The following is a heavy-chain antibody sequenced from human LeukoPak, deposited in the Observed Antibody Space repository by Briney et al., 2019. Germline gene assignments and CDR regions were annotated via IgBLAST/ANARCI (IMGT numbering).Heavy chain of an antibody. V-gene: IGHV4-59*01. J-gene: IGHJ3*02. Sequence: PSETLSLTCTVSGGSISSYYWSWIRQPPGKGLEWIGYIYYSGSTNYNPSLKSRVTISVDKSKNQFSLKLSSVTAADTAVYYCAREGDFEHAFDIWGQGTMVTVSS. D-gene: IGHD3-3*01. CDR1: GGSISSYY. CDR2: IYYSGST. CDR3: AREGDFEHAFDI.